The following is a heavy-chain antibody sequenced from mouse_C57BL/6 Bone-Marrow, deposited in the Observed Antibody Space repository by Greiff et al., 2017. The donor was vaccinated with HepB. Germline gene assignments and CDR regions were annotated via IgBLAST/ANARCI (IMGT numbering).Heavy chain of an antibody. D-gene: IGHD1-1*01. CDR1: GFSLTSYG. V-gene: IGHV2-2*01. Sequence: QVQLQQSGPGLVQPSQSLSITCTVSGFSLTSYGVHWVRQSPGKGLEWLGVIWSGGSTDYNAAFISRLSISKDNSKSQVFFKMNSLQADDTAIYYCARNSVTTVVATDWVLDYWGQGTTLTVSS. CDR2: IWSGGST. J-gene: IGHJ2*01. CDR3: ARNSVTTVVATDWVLDY.